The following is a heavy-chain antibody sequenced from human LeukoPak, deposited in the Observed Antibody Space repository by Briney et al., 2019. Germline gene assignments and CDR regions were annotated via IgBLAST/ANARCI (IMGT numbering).Heavy chain of an antibody. Sequence: GGSLRLSCAASGFTFDDYAMHWVRQAPGKGLEWVSLISGDAGSTYYADSVKGRFTISRDDSKNALYLQMNSLRTEDTAFYYCAKDIYRGLDMATRPDYWGQGTLVTVSS. D-gene: IGHD5-24*01. CDR2: ISGDAGST. CDR3: AKDIYRGLDMATRPDY. J-gene: IGHJ4*02. V-gene: IGHV3-43*02. CDR1: GFTFDDYA.